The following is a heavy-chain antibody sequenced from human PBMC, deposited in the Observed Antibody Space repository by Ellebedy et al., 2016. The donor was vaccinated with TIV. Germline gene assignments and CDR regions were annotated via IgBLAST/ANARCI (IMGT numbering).Heavy chain of an antibody. CDR3: ARRSSVMGAVGIGY. CDR2: INHSGST. D-gene: IGHD6-13*01. J-gene: IGHJ4*02. V-gene: IGHV4-34*01. Sequence: SETLSLTXAVYGESFSGHYWSWIRQPPGKGLEWIGEINHSGSTNYNPALKSRVIISVDTSKNQFSLKLTSVTAADTAVYYCARRSSVMGAVGIGYWGQGTLVTVSS. CDR1: GESFSGHY.